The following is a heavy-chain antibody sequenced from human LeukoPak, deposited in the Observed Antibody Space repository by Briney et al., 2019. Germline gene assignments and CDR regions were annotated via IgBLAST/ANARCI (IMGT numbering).Heavy chain of an antibody. D-gene: IGHD6-13*01. Sequence: GASVKVSCKASGYTFTSYYMHWVRQAPGQGLEWMGINNPSGGSTSYAQKFQGRVTMTRDMSTSTVYMELSSLRSEDTAVYYCAESIAAAGPFDYWGQGTLVTVSS. CDR2: NNPSGGST. V-gene: IGHV1-46*01. CDR1: GYTFTSYY. J-gene: IGHJ4*02. CDR3: AESIAAAGPFDY.